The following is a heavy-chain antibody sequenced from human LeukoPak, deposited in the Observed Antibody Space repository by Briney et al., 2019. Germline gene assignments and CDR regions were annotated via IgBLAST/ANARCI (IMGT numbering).Heavy chain of an antibody. Sequence: PGGSLRLSCAASGFTFSSYSMKWVRQAPGKGLEWVSSISSSSSYIYYADSVEGRFTISRDNAKNSLYLQMNSLRAEDTAVYYCARDVRFLEWLVNYYYYGMDVWGQGTTVTVSS. V-gene: IGHV3-21*01. CDR2: ISSSSSYI. CDR1: GFTFSSYS. CDR3: ARDVRFLEWLVNYYYYGMDV. D-gene: IGHD3-3*01. J-gene: IGHJ6*02.